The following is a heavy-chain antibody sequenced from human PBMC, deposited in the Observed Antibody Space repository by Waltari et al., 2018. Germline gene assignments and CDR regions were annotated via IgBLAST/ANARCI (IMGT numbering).Heavy chain of an antibody. CDR1: EFTFSNYC. J-gene: IGHJ6*02. CDR2: VSYDGRKE. V-gene: IGHV3-30*18. CDR3: AKSHLLYFDWWGGMDV. D-gene: IGHD3-9*01. Sequence: QARLVESGGGVVQPGKTLRLSCVGSEFTFSNYCMHWVRQAPGKGLEWVAVVSYDGRKEYYADSLKGRFTISRDNSKSTLYLEMNGLTVEDTATYYCAKSHLLYFDWWGGMDVWGQGTTVTVSS.